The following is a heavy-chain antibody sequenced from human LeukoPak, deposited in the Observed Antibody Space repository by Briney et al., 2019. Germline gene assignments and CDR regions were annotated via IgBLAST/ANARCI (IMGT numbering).Heavy chain of an antibody. J-gene: IGHJ4*02. CDR2: IGRDGSEI. V-gene: IGHV3-21*01. D-gene: IGHD3-3*01. CDR1: GFTFSAYN. CDR3: AKLLSDFWSNYHA. Sequence: NPGGSLRLSCAASGFTFSAYNMNWVRQAPGKALERVSSIGRDGSEIYYADSVKGRFTVSRGNAKDSLYLQLDSLRAEDSAVYYCAKLLSDFWSNYHAWGQGTLVTVSS.